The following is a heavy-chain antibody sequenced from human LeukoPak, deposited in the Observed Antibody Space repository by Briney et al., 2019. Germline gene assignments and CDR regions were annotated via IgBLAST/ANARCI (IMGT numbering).Heavy chain of an antibody. CDR1: GGSFRGYY. CDR2: INHSGST. D-gene: IGHD4-23*01. V-gene: IGHV4-34*01. CDR3: ARGSVVSFYYYYYYMDV. Sequence: SETLSLTRAVYGGSFRGYYWSWIRPPPGKGLEWMGEINHSGSTHYNPPLKSRVTISVDTSKKQFSLTLSSVAAADTAVYYCARGSVVSFYYYYYYMDVWGKGTTVTVSS. J-gene: IGHJ6*03.